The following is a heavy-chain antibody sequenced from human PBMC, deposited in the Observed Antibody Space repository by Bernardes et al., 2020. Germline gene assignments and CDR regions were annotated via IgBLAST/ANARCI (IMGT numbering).Heavy chain of an antibody. J-gene: IGHJ6*03. D-gene: IGHD2-2*01. V-gene: IGHV3-21*01. CDR3: GRDAVTFCSSTSCPPRYMDV. Sequence: GGSLRLSCAASGFTFSSYSMNWVRQAPGKGLEWVSSISSSSSYIYYADSVKGRFTISRDNAKNSLYLQMNSLRAEDTAVYYCGRDAVTFCSSTSCPPRYMDVWGKGTTVTVSS. CDR2: ISSSSSYI. CDR1: GFTFSSYS.